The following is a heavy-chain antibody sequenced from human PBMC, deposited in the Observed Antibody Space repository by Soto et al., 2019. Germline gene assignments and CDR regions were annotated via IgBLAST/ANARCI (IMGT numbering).Heavy chain of an antibody. CDR1: GYSFTSYW. D-gene: IGHD3-22*01. J-gene: IGHJ4*02. Sequence: GESLKISCKGSGYSFTSYWIGWVRQMPGKGLEWMGIIYPGDSDTRYSPSFQGQVTISADKSISTAYLQWSSLKAADTAMYYCARHILDYYDSSGDFDYWGQGTLVTVSS. CDR2: IYPGDSDT. CDR3: ARHILDYYDSSGDFDY. V-gene: IGHV5-51*01.